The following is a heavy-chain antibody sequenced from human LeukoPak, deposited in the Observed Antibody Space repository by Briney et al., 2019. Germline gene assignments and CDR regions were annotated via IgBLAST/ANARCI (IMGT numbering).Heavy chain of an antibody. D-gene: IGHD4-23*01. V-gene: IGHV4-34*01. CDR2: ISHSAFT. CDR1: DGSLSGYY. CDR3: ARHPYYGGNSGLFDY. J-gene: IGHJ4*02. Sequence: PSETLSLTCAVYDGSLSGYYWSWIRQPPGKGLEWIGDISHSAFTNYNPSLKSRVTISVDTSKNHFSLKLSSVTAADTAVYYCARHPYYGGNSGLFDYWGQGTLVTVSS.